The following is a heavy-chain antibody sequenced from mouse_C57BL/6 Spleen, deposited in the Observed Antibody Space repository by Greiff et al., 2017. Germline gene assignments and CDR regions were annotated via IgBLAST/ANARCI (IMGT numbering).Heavy chain of an antibody. Sequence: EVQLVESGGGLVQPKGSLKLSCAASGFSFNTYAMNWVRQAPGKGLEWVARIRSKSNNYATYYADSVKDRFTISRDDSESMLYLQMNNLKTEDTAMYYCVRQLDGYDVWYAMDYWGQGTSVTVSS. CDR2: IRSKSNNYAT. CDR1: GFSFNTYA. D-gene: IGHD2-2*01. CDR3: VRQLDGYDVWYAMDY. J-gene: IGHJ4*01. V-gene: IGHV10-1*01.